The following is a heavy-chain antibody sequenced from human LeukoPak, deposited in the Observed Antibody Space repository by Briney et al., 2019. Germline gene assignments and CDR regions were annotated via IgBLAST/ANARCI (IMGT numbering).Heavy chain of an antibody. CDR2: INHSGST. V-gene: IGHV4-34*01. D-gene: IGHD3-9*01. Sequence: SETLSLTCAVYGGSFSGYYWSWIRQPPGKGLEWIGEINHSGSTNYNPSLKSRVTISVDTSKNQFSLKLSSVTAADTAVYYCASLRARFAWSPSGVDYWGRGTLVTVSS. CDR1: GGSFSGYY. CDR3: ASLRARFAWSPSGVDY. J-gene: IGHJ4*02.